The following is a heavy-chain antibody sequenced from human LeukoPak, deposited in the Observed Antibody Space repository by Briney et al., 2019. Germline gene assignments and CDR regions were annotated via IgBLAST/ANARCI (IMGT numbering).Heavy chain of an antibody. J-gene: IGHJ4*02. CDR3: ARGYSYGKLDY. V-gene: IGHV3-23*01. CDR1: GFTFCSYA. CDR2: ISGSGGSR. Sequence: GGSLRLSCAASGFTFCSYAMGWVRQAQGQGLERVSAISGSGGSRYSADSVKGRFTISRDNSKSTLYLQMNSLRAEDTAVYYCARGYSYGKLDYWGQGTLVTVSS. D-gene: IGHD5-18*01.